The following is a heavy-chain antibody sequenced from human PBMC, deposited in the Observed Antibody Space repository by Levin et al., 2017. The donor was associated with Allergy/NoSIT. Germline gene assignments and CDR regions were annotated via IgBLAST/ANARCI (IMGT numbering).Heavy chain of an antibody. CDR3: VRVGGYSYGDDFDY. CDR1: GFTFEDYG. D-gene: IGHD5-18*01. J-gene: IGHJ4*02. Sequence: PGESLKISCAASGFTFEDYGMSWVRQAPGKGLEWVSGINWNGGSTAYANSVKGRFTISRDNAKNSLYLQMNSLRAEDTALYHCVRVGGYSYGDDFDYWGQGTLVTVSS. CDR2: INWNGGST. V-gene: IGHV3-20*01.